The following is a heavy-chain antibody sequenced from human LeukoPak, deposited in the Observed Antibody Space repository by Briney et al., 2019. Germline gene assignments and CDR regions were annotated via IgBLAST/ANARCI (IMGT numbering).Heavy chain of an antibody. Sequence: PGGSLRLSCTVSGFTVSSNSMSWVRQAPGKGLEWVSFIFSSTHYSDSVKGRFTISIDNSKNTLYLQMNSLRAEDTAVYYCARRAGAYSHPYDYWGQGNLVTVSS. J-gene: IGHJ4*02. CDR2: IFSST. V-gene: IGHV3-53*01. CDR1: GFTVSSNS. D-gene: IGHD4/OR15-4a*01. CDR3: ARRAGAYSHPYDY.